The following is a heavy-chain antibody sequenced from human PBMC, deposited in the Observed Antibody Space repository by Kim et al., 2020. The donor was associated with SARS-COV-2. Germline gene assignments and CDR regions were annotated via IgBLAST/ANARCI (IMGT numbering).Heavy chain of an antibody. D-gene: IGHD5-12*01. CDR3: ARRRDGYNFVDAFDI. V-gene: IGHV5-51*01. Sequence: GESLKISCKGSGYSFTSYWIGWVRQMPGKGLEWMGIIYPGDSDTRYSPSFQGQVTISADKSISTAYLQWSSLKASDTAMYYCARRRDGYNFVDAFDIWGQGTMVTVSS. J-gene: IGHJ3*02. CDR1: GYSFTSYW. CDR2: IYPGDSDT.